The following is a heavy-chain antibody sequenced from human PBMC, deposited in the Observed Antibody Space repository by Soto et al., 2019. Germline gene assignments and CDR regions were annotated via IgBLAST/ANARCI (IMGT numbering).Heavy chain of an antibody. CDR3: ARVRYGDY. CDR2: ISAHNDNT. J-gene: IGHJ4*02. D-gene: IGHD1-1*01. Sequence: QVHLVQSGAEVKKPGASVKVSCKCSGYTFTSYGITWVRQALGQGLEWMGWISAHNDNTDYAQKLQGRVTVTRDTSKITAYLELRRLRSDDTAVYYCARVRYGDYWGQGALVTVSS. V-gene: IGHV1-18*01. CDR1: GYTFTSYG.